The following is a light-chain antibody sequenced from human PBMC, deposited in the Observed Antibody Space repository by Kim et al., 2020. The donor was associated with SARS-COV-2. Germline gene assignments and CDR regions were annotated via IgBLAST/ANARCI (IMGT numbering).Light chain of an antibody. Sequence: ASVGDRVPITCRARQVISTNLAWYQQKPGQAPKVLIYAASTLQSGVPSRFSGSGFGTDFNLTISGLQTEDFATYYCKHLNSYPATFGGGTKVDIK. V-gene: IGKV1-9*01. CDR2: AAS. CDR1: QVISTN. J-gene: IGKJ4*01. CDR3: KHLNSYPAT.